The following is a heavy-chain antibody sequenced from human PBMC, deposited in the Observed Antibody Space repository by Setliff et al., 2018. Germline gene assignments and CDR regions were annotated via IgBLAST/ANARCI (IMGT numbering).Heavy chain of an antibody. V-gene: IGHV4-34*01. CDR1: GGSGSFSAYY. CDR2: ISPVGST. Sequence: KTSETLSLTCGVSGGSGSFSAYYWSWIRQPPGKGLEWIGEISPVGSTIYNPSLRGRVTMSVDTSNKRFSLNLTSVTAADTAVYYCATSGFCGAGSCYSFDDWGQGNTVTVSS. CDR3: ATSGFCGAGSCYSFDD. D-gene: IGHD2-15*01. J-gene: IGHJ6*02.